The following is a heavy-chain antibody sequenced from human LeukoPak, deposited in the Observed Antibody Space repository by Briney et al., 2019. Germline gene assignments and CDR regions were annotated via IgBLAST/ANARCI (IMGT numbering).Heavy chain of an antibody. CDR1: VYTFTSYY. CDR2: INPSGGST. V-gene: IGHV1-46*01. Sequence: GASVKVSCKASVYTFTSYYMHWVRQAPGQGLEWMGIINPSGGSTNYAQKFQGRVTMTRDTSTSTVYMELSSLRSEDTAVYYCARETSTGCFDYWGQGTLVTVSS. D-gene: IGHD4-17*01. J-gene: IGHJ4*02. CDR3: ARETSTGCFDY.